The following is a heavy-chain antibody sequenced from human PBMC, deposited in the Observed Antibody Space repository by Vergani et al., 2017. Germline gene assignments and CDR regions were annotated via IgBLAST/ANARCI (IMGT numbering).Heavy chain of an antibody. CDR3: ARDGQWAFDY. Sequence: QVQLVQSGAEVKKPGASVKVSCKASGYTFTNYYMHWVRQAPGQGLEWMGIINPSGGSTSYAQKFQGRVTMTRDTSTSTAYMELSSLRSEDTAVYYCARDGQWAFDYWGRGTLVTVSS. D-gene: IGHD6-19*01. CDR2: INPSGGST. J-gene: IGHJ4*02. V-gene: IGHV1-46*01. CDR1: GYTFTNYY.